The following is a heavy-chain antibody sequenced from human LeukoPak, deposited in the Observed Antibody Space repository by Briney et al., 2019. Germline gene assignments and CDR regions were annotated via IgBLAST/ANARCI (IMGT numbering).Heavy chain of an antibody. CDR1: GFTFTTHW. J-gene: IGHJ4*02. D-gene: IGHD2-2*01. CDR2: IRQDGSDK. Sequence: GGSLRLSCATSGFTFTTHWMSWVRQAPGKGLEWVANIRQDGSDKHYLESVKGRFTISRDNAKNLLYLQMNSLRSEDTAMYYCATYCSSTSCYIWGYYFDYWGQGTLVTVSS. V-gene: IGHV3-7*03. CDR3: ATYCSSTSCYIWGYYFDY.